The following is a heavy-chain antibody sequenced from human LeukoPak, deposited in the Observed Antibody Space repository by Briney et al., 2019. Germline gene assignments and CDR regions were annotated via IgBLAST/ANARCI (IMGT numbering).Heavy chain of an antibody. D-gene: IGHD3-10*01. Sequence: ASVKVSCKASGYTFTSYDINWVRQATGQGLEWMGWMNPNSGNTGYAQKFQGRVTMTRNTSISTAYMELSSLRSEDTAVYYCARVRWVFGSGSYNYWGQGTLVTVSS. J-gene: IGHJ4*02. CDR2: MNPNSGNT. V-gene: IGHV1-8*01. CDR3: ARVRWVFGSGSYNY. CDR1: GYTFTSYD.